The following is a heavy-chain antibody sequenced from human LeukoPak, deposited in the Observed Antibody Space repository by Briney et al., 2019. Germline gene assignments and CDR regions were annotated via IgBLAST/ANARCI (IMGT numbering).Heavy chain of an antibody. J-gene: IGHJ4*02. CDR2: INPDNGNT. Sequence: GASVKVSCKASGYPFTRYGISWVRQAPGQGLEWMGWINPDNGNTKYAQKFQGRVTMTTDTSTSTAHMELRSLRSDDTAVYYCATYYCSTTSCYSYFFDYWGQGTLVTVSS. D-gene: IGHD2-2*01. CDR3: ATYYCSTTSCYSYFFDY. V-gene: IGHV1-18*01. CDR1: GYPFTRYG.